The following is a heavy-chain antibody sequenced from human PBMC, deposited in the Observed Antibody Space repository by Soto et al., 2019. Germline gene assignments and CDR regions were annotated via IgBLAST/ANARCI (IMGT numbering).Heavy chain of an antibody. V-gene: IGHV4-59*01. J-gene: IGHJ6*03. CDR1: GGSISSYY. CDR2: IYYSGST. CDR3: AIVNWQLGHGRQVQYYYYYYMDV. Sequence: QVQLQESGPGLVKPSETLSLTCTVSGGSISSYYWSWIRQPPGKGLEWIGYIYYSGSTNYNPSLKSRDTITVDTCSNHFSLKLSSVAAADTAVYYCAIVNWQLGHGRQVQYYYYYYMDVWGKGTTVTVSS. D-gene: IGHD6-6*01.